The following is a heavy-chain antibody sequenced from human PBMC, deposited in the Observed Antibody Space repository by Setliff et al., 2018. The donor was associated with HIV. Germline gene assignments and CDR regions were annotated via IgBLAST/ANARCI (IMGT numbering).Heavy chain of an antibody. Sequence: GASVKVSCKASGYTFTSYDISWVRQAPGQGLEWMGWISAYNGNTNYAQKLQGRVTMTTDTSTSPAYMELRSLRSDDTAVYYCAREIGDYYDSSGYYPPTDYYYGMDVWGQGTTVTVSS. CDR2: ISAYNGNT. CDR3: AREIGDYYDSSGYYPPTDYYYGMDV. D-gene: IGHD3-22*01. CDR1: GYTFTSYD. J-gene: IGHJ6*02. V-gene: IGHV1-18*01.